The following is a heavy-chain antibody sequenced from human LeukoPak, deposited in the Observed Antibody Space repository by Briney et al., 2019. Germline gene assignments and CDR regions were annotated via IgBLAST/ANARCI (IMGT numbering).Heavy chain of an antibody. D-gene: IGHD6-19*01. Sequence: GESLKISCKGSGYSFTNYWIGWVRQMPGKGLEWMGIIYPGDSDTKYSPSFQGQVTISADKSISTAYLQWSSLKASDTAMYYCARRRRSSENWFDPWGQGTLVTVSS. CDR2: IYPGDSDT. V-gene: IGHV5-51*01. J-gene: IGHJ5*02. CDR1: GYSFTNYW. CDR3: ARRRRSSENWFDP.